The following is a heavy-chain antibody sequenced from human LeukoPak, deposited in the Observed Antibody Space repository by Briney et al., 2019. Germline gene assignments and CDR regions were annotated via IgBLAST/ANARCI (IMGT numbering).Heavy chain of an antibody. CDR2: ISAYNGNT. D-gene: IGHD2-8*02. V-gene: IGHV1-18*01. CDR1: GYTFTSYG. CDR3: AREYCTGGVCFHYMDV. Sequence: GASVKVSCTASGYTFTSYGICWVRHAPGHGLEWMGWISAYNGNTNYAQKLQGRVTMTTDTSTSTAYMELRSLRSDDTAVYCCAREYCTGGVCFHYMDVWGKGTTVTVSS. J-gene: IGHJ6*03.